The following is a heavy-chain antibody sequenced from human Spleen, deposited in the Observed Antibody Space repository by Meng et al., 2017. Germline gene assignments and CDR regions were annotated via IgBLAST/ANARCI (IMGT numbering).Heavy chain of an antibody. CDR3: ARESGGYYWFFDL. Sequence: GESLKISCAASGFIFSSYSMHWVRQAPGKGLEWVSSISTGSIYKYYADSLKGRFTISRDNAENSLYLRMNSLRADDTAVYYCARESGGYYWFFDLWGRGTLVTVSS. CDR1: GFIFSSYS. J-gene: IGHJ2*01. V-gene: IGHV3-21*01. CDR2: ISTGSIYK. D-gene: IGHD3-3*01.